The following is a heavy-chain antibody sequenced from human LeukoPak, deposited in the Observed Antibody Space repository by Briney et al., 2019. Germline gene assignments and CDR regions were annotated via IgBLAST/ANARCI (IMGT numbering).Heavy chain of an antibody. J-gene: IGHJ6*03. Sequence: SETLSLTCAVYGGSFSGYYWSWIRQPPGKGLEWIGEINHSGSTNYNPSLKSRVTISVDTSKNQFSLKLSSVTAADTAVYYCARGASSILLNYYYMDVWGKGTTVTVSS. D-gene: IGHD3-10*01. CDR3: ARGASSILLNYYYMDV. CDR1: GGSFSGYY. V-gene: IGHV4-34*01. CDR2: INHSGST.